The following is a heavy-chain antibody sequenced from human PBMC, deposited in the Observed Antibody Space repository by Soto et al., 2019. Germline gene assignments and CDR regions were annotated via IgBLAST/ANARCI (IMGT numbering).Heavy chain of an antibody. D-gene: IGHD3-10*01. CDR1: GFTFNSYW. CDR3: ARGGSGAFYLDS. CDR2: INGDGSTT. Sequence: PGGSLRLSCAASGFTFNSYWIHWVRQAPGEGLVWVSRINGDGSTTNYADSVKGRFASSRDNAKNTLYLQMNSLRAEYTAVYYCARGGSGAFYLDSWGQGTLVTVSS. V-gene: IGHV3-74*01. J-gene: IGHJ4*02.